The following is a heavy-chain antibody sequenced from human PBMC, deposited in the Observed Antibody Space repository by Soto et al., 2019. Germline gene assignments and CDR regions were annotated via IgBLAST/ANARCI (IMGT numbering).Heavy chain of an antibody. D-gene: IGHD5-18*01. CDR2: IYYSGST. V-gene: IGHV4-30-4*01. J-gene: IGHJ4*02. CDR3: ARLYSYGLYYFDY. CDR1: GGSISSGDYY. Sequence: SETLSLTCTVSGGSISSGDYYWSWIRQPPGKGLEWIGYIYYSGSTYYNPSLKSRVTTSVDTSKNQFSLKLSSVTAADTAVYYCARLYSYGLYYFDYWGQGTLVTVSS.